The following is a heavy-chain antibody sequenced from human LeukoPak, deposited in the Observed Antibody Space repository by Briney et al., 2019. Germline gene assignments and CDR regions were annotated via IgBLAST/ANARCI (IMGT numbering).Heavy chain of an antibody. CDR3: ARAMVDVAATNSHSYDYMDV. D-gene: IGHD5-12*01. Sequence: ASVKVSCKTSRDTFISYAISWVRQAPGQGLEWMGGIIPMFGTSNYAQKFQGRVTLTTDESTSTVYMELSSLRSEDTAVYYCARAMVDVAATNSHSYDYMDVWGKGTTVTVSS. V-gene: IGHV1-69*05. CDR1: RDTFISYA. J-gene: IGHJ6*03. CDR2: IIPMFGTS.